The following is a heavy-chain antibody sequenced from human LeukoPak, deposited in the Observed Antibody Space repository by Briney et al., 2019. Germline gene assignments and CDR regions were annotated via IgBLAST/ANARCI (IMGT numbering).Heavy chain of an antibody. Sequence: GRSLRLSCAASGFTFSSYGMHWVRQAPGKGLEWVAVISYDGSNKYYADSVKGRSTISRDNSKNTLYLQMNSLRAEDTAVYYCALVGELLENFDYWGQGTLVTVSS. J-gene: IGHJ4*02. CDR1: GFTFSSYG. CDR2: ISYDGSNK. D-gene: IGHD3-10*01. V-gene: IGHV3-30*03. CDR3: ALVGELLENFDY.